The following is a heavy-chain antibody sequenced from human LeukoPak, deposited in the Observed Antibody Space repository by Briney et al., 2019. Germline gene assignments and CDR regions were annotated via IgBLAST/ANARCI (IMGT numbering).Heavy chain of an antibody. CDR2: INPNSGGT. J-gene: IGHJ4*02. CDR3: ARECHSGSSIDY. CDR1: GYTFTAYY. V-gene: IGHV1-2*02. Sequence: GASVKVSCKASGYTFTAYYMHWVRQAPGQGLEGMGWINPNSGGTNYAQKFQGRVTMTRDTSISTAYMELSRLRSDDTAVYYCARECHSGSSIDYWGQGTLVTVSS. D-gene: IGHD1-26*01.